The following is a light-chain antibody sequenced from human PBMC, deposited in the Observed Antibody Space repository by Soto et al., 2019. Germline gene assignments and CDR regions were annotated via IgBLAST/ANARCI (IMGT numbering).Light chain of an antibody. CDR2: DAS. CDR3: QQSYRTPT. J-gene: IGKJ5*01. V-gene: IGKV3-11*01. CDR1: QSVSSY. Sequence: EIVLTQSPGTLSLSPGERATLSCRASQSVSSYLAWYQQKPGQAPRLLIYDASNRATGIPVRFSGSGSGTDYTLTISSLQPEDFATYYCQQSYRTPTFGQGTRLEIK.